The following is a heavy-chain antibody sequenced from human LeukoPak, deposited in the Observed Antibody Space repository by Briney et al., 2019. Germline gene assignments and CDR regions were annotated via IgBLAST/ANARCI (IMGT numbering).Heavy chain of an antibody. CDR3: AGTIAAAGTGAFDI. V-gene: IGHV4-59*01. D-gene: IGHD6-13*01. J-gene: IGHJ3*02. CDR2: IYYSGST. Sequence: SETLSLTCTVSGGSISSYYWSWIRQPPGRGLGWIGYIYYSGSTNYNPSLKSRVTISVDTSKNQFSLKLSSVTAADTAVYYCAGTIAAAGTGAFDIWGQGTMVTVSS. CDR1: GGSISSYY.